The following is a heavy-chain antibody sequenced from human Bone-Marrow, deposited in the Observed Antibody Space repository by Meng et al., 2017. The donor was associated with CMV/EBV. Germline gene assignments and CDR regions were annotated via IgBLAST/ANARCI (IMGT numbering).Heavy chain of an antibody. CDR2: IRYDGSNK. J-gene: IGHJ3*01. V-gene: IGHV3-30*02. Sequence: SCKASGYTFTSYGISWVRQAPGKGLEWVAFIRYDGSNKYYADSVKGRFTIARDNSKDTLYLQMNSLRGEDTAVYYCAKDLTGDNAFDVWGQGTMVTVSS. CDR3: AKDLTGDNAFDV. CDR1: GYTFTSYG. D-gene: IGHD1-26*01.